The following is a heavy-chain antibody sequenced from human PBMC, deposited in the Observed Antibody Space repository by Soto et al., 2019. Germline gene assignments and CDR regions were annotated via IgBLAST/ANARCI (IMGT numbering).Heavy chain of an antibody. CDR3: ARALCQLILHVYFDY. V-gene: IGHV4-34*01. J-gene: IGHJ4*02. D-gene: IGHD3-16*01. Sequence: SETLSLTCAVYGGSFSGYYCSWIRQPPWKGLEWIGEINHSGITNYNPSLKSRVTISVDTSKNQFSLKLSSVTAADTDVYYCARALCQLILHVYFDYWGQGTLVTVSP. CDR1: GGSFSGYY. CDR2: INHSGIT.